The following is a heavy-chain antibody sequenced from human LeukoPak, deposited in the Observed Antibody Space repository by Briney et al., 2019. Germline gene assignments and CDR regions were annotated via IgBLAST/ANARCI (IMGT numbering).Heavy chain of an antibody. CDR2: ISGSGGST. V-gene: IGHV3-23*01. Sequence: PGGSLRLSCAASGFTFNTYAMSWVRQAPGKGLEWVSAISGSGGSTYYADSVKGRFTISRDNSKNTLYLQMNSLRAEDTAVYYCAKAPSGYADYFDYWGQGTLVTVSS. J-gene: IGHJ4*02. CDR1: GFTFNTYA. CDR3: AKAPSGYADYFDY. D-gene: IGHD5-12*01.